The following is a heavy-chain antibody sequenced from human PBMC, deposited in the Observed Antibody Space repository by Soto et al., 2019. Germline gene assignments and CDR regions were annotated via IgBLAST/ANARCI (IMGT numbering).Heavy chain of an antibody. V-gene: IGHV1-46*03. CDR2: INPSGGST. J-gene: IGHJ4*02. D-gene: IGHD4-17*01. Sequence: ASVKVSCKASGYTFTSYYMHWVQQAPGQGLEWMGIINPSGGSTSYAQKFQGRVTMTRDTSTSTVYMELSSLRSEDTAVYYCARWDLDYGDYGHLDYWGQGTLVTVS. CDR3: ARWDLDYGDYGHLDY. CDR1: GYTFTSYY.